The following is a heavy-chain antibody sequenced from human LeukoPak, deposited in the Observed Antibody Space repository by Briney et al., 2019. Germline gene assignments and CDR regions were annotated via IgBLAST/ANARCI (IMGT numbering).Heavy chain of an antibody. V-gene: IGHV3-74*01. CDR3: ARVPNTVTTPGFDS. Sequence: GGSLRLSCAASGFTFSTYWMHWVRRAPGKGLVWVSRINSDGSSTSYADSVKGRFTISRDNAKNTLYLQMNSLRAEDTAVYYCARVPNTVTTPGFDSWGQGTLVTVSS. CDR2: INSDGSST. J-gene: IGHJ4*02. CDR1: GFTFSTYW. D-gene: IGHD4-17*01.